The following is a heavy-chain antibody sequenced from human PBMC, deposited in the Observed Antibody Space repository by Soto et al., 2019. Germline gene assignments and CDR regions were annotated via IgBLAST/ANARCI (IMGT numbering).Heavy chain of an antibody. V-gene: IGHV1-18*04. J-gene: IGHJ6*02. CDR2: ISAYNGNT. Sequence: ASVKVSCKASGYTFTSYGISWVRQAPGQGLEWMGWISAYNGNTNYAQKLQGRVTVTTDTSTSTAYMELRSLRSDDTAVYYCARGWIQLWHSNYYYYYGMDVWGQGTTVTVSS. CDR1: GYTFTSYG. D-gene: IGHD5-18*01. CDR3: ARGWIQLWHSNYYYYYGMDV.